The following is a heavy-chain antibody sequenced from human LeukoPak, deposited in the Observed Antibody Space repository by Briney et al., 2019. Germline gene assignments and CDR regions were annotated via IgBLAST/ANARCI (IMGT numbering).Heavy chain of an antibody. CDR3: ARAYGSGSFSRMDV. V-gene: IGHV1-18*04. Sequence: ASVEVSCKASGYTFTSYGISWVRQAPGQGLEWMGWISAYNGNTNYAQKLQGRVTMTTDTSTSTAYMELRSLRSDDTAVYYCARAYGSGSFSRMDVWGKGTTVTVSS. CDR2: ISAYNGNT. D-gene: IGHD3-10*01. J-gene: IGHJ6*04. CDR1: GYTFTSYG.